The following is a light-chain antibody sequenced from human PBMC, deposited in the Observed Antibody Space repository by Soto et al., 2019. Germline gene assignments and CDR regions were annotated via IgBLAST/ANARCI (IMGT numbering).Light chain of an antibody. Sequence: EIELTQSPGTLSLSPGDRATISCRASQSVSSSYLAWYQQKPGQAPRLLIYDASSKATGIPDRFSGSGSGTDFTLTISRLEPEDFAVYFCQQYGSSPYTFGQGTKLDIK. V-gene: IGKV3-20*01. J-gene: IGKJ2*01. CDR1: QSVSSSY. CDR2: DAS. CDR3: QQYGSSPYT.